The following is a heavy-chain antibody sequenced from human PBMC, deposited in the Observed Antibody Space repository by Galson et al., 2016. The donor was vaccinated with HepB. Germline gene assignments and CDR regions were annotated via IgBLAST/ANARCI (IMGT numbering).Heavy chain of an antibody. CDR2: ISSRTTYT. CDR3: ARGRLYADY. V-gene: IGHV3-11*06. Sequence: SLRLSCAASGFTFYDNYMSWIRQAPGKGLEWLSYISSRTTYTNYADSVKGRFSISRDNAKNSLFLQMNSLRAEDTAVYYCARGRLYADYWGQGTLVTVSS. D-gene: IGHD3-10*01. J-gene: IGHJ4*02. CDR1: GFTFYDNY.